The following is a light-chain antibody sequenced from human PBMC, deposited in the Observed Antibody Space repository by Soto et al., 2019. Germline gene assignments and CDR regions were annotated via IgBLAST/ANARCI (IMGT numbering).Light chain of an antibody. CDR1: SSDVGGYKY. CDR3: SSYRLISPVV. Sequence: QSALTQPASVSGSPGQSITISCTGTSSDVGGYKYVSWYQQHPGKAPKLMIYEVSNRPSGVSNRFSGSKSGNTASLTISGLQTEDEADYYCSSYRLISPVVFGGGTKLTVL. J-gene: IGLJ2*01. CDR2: EVS. V-gene: IGLV2-14*01.